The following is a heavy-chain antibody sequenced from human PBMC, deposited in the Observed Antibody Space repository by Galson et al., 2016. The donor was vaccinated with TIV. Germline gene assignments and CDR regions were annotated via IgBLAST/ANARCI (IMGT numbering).Heavy chain of an antibody. V-gene: IGHV3-74*01. D-gene: IGHD3-3*01. CDR2: IKTDGSRT. CDR1: GFTFSNFW. CDR3: RVRGDSRAHDVFDF. J-gene: IGHJ3*01. Sequence: SLRLSCAASGFTFSNFWMHWVRQVPGKGLVWVSRIKTDGSRTDYVDSVKGRFTISRDNVKNTVYLQMDSLRAEDTAVYYCRVRGDSRAHDVFDFWGHGTMVTVSS.